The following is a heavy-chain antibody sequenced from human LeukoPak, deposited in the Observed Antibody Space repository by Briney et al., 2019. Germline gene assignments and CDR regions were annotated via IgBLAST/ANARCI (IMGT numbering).Heavy chain of an antibody. CDR1: GGSISNYY. J-gene: IGHJ6*01. Sequence: SETLSLTCTVSGGSISNYYRSWIRQPAGKGLEWIGRMYTSGTTKYNPSLKSRVTISVDKFKNQFSLKVSSVTAADPAGLCCGRHHGIYYCVDVWGQGTTVTVSS. CDR2: MYTSGTT. V-gene: IGHV4-4*07. D-gene: IGHD5-24*01. CDR3: GRHHGIYYCVDV.